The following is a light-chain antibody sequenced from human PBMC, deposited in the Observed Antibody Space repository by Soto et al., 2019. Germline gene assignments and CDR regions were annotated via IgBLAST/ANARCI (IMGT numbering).Light chain of an antibody. Sequence: QSVLTQPPSVSAAPGQKVTISCSGSSSNIGNNYVSWYQQLPGKAPKLLIYDSNKRPSGIPDRFSGSKSGTSATLGITGLQTGDEADYYCGTWDSSLSAGVFGGGTKLTVL. V-gene: IGLV1-51*01. CDR3: GTWDSSLSAGV. J-gene: IGLJ2*01. CDR2: DSN. CDR1: SSNIGNNY.